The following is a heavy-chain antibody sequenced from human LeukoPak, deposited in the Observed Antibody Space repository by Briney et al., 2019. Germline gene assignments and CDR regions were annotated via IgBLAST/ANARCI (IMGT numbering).Heavy chain of an antibody. CDR3: ARSPRGSRRTLDY. J-gene: IGHJ4*02. CDR2: INHSGST. D-gene: IGHD2-15*01. CDR1: GGSFSGYH. Sequence: SETLSLTCAVYGGSFSGYHWSWIRQPPGKGLEWIGEINHSGSTNYNPSLKSRVTISVDTSKNQFSLKLSSVTAADTAVYYCARSPRGSRRTLDYWGQGTLVTVSS. V-gene: IGHV4-34*01.